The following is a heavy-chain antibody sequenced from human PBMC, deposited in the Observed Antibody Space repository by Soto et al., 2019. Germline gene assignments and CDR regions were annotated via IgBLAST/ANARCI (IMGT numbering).Heavy chain of an antibody. CDR2: IYYSGST. J-gene: IGHJ3*02. CDR1: GGSISSGGYY. CDR3: ARDRGGSVSYFEDDAFDI. Sequence: SETLSLTCTVSGGSISSGGYYWSWLRQHPGKGLEWIGYIYYSGSTYYNPSLKSRVTISVDTSKNHFSLKLRSVTAADTAVYYCARDRGGSVSYFEDDAFDIGGQGTMVTVSS. D-gene: IGHD3-10*01. V-gene: IGHV4-31*03.